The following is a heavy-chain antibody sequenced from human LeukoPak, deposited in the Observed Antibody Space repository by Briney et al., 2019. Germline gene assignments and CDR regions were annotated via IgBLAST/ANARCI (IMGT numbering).Heavy chain of an antibody. CDR2: ISWNSGSI. CDR1: GFTFDDYA. Sequence: GRSLRLSCAASGFTFDDYAMHWIRQAPGKGLEWVSGISWNSGSIGYADSVKGRFTISRDNAKNSLYLQMNSLRAEDTALYYCAKDMASGYYDSSGYYYGGDFDYWGQGTLVTVSS. CDR3: AKDMASGYYDSSGYYYGGDFDY. D-gene: IGHD3-22*01. J-gene: IGHJ4*02. V-gene: IGHV3-9*01.